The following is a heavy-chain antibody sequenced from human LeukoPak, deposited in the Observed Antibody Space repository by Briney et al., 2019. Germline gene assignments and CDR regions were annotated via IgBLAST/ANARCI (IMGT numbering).Heavy chain of an antibody. CDR3: ARDRLVQYSSGGNAFDI. CDR1: GYTLTRYF. D-gene: IGHD6-19*01. CDR2: INPNGGST. V-gene: IGHV1-46*01. J-gene: IGHJ3*02. Sequence: ASVKVSCKASGYTLTRYFIHWVRQAPGQGLEWMGIINPNGGSTSYPQKFQGRVTMTRDTSTNTVCMELSSLKSEDTAVYYCARDRLVQYSSGGNAFDIWGQGTMVTVSS.